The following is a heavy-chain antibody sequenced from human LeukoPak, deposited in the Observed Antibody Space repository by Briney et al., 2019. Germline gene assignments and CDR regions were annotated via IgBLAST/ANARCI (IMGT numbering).Heavy chain of an antibody. D-gene: IGHD4-17*01. CDR1: GYTFTSYD. J-gene: IGHJ6*03. CDR3: ARSRPHYGDYGSYYYYYYMDV. Sequence: ASVKVSCKASGYTFTSYDINWVRQATGQGLEWMGWMNPNSGNTGYAQKFQGRVTMTRNTSISTAYMELSSLRSEDTAVYYCARSRPHYGDYGSYYYYYYMDVWGKGTTVTVSS. CDR2: MNPNSGNT. V-gene: IGHV1-8*01.